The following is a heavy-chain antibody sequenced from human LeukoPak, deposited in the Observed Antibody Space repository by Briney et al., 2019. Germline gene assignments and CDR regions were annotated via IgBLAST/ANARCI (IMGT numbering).Heavy chain of an antibody. V-gene: IGHV4-61*02. CDR1: GGSISSGSYY. CDR2: IYTSGST. D-gene: IGHD3-10*01. CDR3: ARDRGTLVRGSRRGYDGYYYYMDV. J-gene: IGHJ6*03. Sequence: SETLSLTCTVSGGSISSGSYYWSWIRQPAGKGLEWIGRIYTSGSTNYNPSLKSRVSISVDTSKNQFSLKLSSVTAADTAVYYCARDRGTLVRGSRRGYDGYYYYMDVWGKGTTVTISS.